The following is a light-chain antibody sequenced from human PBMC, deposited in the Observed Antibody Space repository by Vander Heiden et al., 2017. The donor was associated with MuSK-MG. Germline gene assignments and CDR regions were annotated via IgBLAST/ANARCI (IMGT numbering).Light chain of an antibody. Sequence: NFMLTQPHPVSESPGQTVTISSTGSSGSIASNYVQWYQQRPGSAPTTVIYEDNQRPSGVPDRCSGSIDSSSNSASLTISGLKTEDEADYYCQSYDSSNQDVVFGGGTKLTVL. J-gene: IGLJ2*01. CDR2: EDN. CDR1: SGSIASNY. V-gene: IGLV6-57*02. CDR3: QSYDSSNQDVV.